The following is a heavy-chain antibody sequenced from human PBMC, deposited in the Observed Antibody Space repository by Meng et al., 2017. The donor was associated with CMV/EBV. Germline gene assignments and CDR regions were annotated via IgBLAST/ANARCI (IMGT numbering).Heavy chain of an antibody. CDR2: IYSGGSST. J-gene: IGHJ6*02. D-gene: IGHD4-11*01. V-gene: IGHV3-23*03. Sequence: GGSLRLSCAASGFTFSSYAMSWVRQAPGKGLEWVSVIYSGGSSTYYADSVKGRFTISSDNSKNTLYLQMNSLRAEDTAVYYCAKDLVIPLYSTPYYYGMDVWGQGTTVTVSS. CDR3: AKDLVIPLYSTPYYYGMDV. CDR1: GFTFSSYA.